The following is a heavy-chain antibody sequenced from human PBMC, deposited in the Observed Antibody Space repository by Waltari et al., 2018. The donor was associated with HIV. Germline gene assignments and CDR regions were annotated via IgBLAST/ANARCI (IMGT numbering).Heavy chain of an antibody. CDR2: VYYSGST. CDR3: ASSRTGYGGTDS. J-gene: IGHJ5*02. CDR1: GGSISGYY. D-gene: IGHD5-12*01. V-gene: IGHV4-59*01. Sequence: QVQLQESGPGLLKPSETLSLTCTVSGGSISGYYWNWIRQPPGKGLEWIGYVYYSGSTIYNPSLKTRVTISLDTPKNQFSLKMNSATAADTAVYYCASSRTGYGGTDSWGQGTLVTVSS.